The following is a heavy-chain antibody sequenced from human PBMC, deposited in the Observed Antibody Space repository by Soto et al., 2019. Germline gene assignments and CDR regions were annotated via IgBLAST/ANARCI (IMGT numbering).Heavy chain of an antibody. CDR2: IRSRPHNYAT. CDR1: GLNFSGSA. J-gene: IGHJ4*02. Sequence: EVQLVESGGGLVQIGGSLKLSCATSGLNFSGSAMHWARQASGKGLEWVGRIRSRPHNYATTYAASVEGRFTISRDDSKNTVYLQMNGLKTDDTAMYYCTTERDYWGLGTLVTVSS. CDR3: TTERDY. V-gene: IGHV3-73*02.